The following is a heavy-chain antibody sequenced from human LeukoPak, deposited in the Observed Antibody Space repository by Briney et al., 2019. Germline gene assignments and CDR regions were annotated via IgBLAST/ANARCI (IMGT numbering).Heavy chain of an antibody. CDR2: IKSKTDCGTT. Sequence: GGSLTLSCTVSGFTLSNAWMSWVRHAPGKGLELVGRIKSKTDCGTTDYAAHVKGRFTISRDDSKNTLYLQMKSLKTEDTAVYYCTTDPKQFCGGDCYFDYWGQGTLVTVSS. D-gene: IGHD2-21*02. CDR1: GFTLSNAW. CDR3: TTDPKQFCGGDCYFDY. V-gene: IGHV3-15*01. J-gene: IGHJ4*02.